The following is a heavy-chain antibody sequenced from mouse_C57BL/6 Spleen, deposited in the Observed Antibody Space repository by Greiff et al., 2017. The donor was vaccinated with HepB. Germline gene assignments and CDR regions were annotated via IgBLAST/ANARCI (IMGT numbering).Heavy chain of an antibody. Sequence: EVKLQESVAELVRPGASVKLSCTASGFNIKNTYLHWVKQRPEQGLEWIGRIDPANGNTKYAPKFQGKATITADTSSNTAYLQLSSLTSEDTAIYYWASRQGAFYYDYDAAWFAYGGQGTLVTVSA. CDR3: ASRQGAFYYDYDAAWFAY. CDR2: IDPANGNT. J-gene: IGHJ3*01. CDR1: GFNIKNTY. D-gene: IGHD2-4*01. V-gene: IGHV14-3*01.